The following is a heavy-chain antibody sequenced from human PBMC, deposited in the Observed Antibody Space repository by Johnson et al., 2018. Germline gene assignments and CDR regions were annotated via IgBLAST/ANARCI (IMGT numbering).Heavy chain of an antibody. CDR1: GYSFTSYW. Sequence: VQLVQSGAEVKKPGESLKISCKGSGYSFTSYWIGWVRQMPGKGLEWMGIIYPGDSDTSYSPSFQGQVTLSADKSISPAYLQWSSLKASDTAMYYCARPRIYYYDSSGAPDDAFDIWGQGTMVTVSS. V-gene: IGHV5-51*03. D-gene: IGHD3-22*01. CDR2: IYPGDSDT. J-gene: IGHJ3*02. CDR3: ARPRIYYYDSSGAPDDAFDI.